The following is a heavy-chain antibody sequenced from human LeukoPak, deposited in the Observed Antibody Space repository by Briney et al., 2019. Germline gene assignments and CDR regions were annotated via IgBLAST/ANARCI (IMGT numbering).Heavy chain of an antibody. D-gene: IGHD3-9*01. CDR1: GFIYRNYA. J-gene: IGHJ4*02. CDR2: ITGSGDTT. V-gene: IGHV3-23*01. CDR3: AKWGDYDILTGYYVSDF. Sequence: GASLRLSCAASGFIYRNYAMSWVRQAPGKGLEWVSAITGSGDTTYYADSVKGRFTISRDNSKNTLYVEMNTLRAEDTAVYYCAKWGDYDILTGYYVSDFWGQGTLVTVSS.